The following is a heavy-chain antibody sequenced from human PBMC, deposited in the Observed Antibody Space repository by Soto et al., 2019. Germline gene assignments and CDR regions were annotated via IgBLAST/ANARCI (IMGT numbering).Heavy chain of an antibody. CDR3: ARAHDYGDYVNY. CDR2: INPSGGST. D-gene: IGHD4-17*01. J-gene: IGHJ4*02. Sequence: QVQLVPSGAEVKKPGASVKVSCKASGYTFTSYYMHWVRQAPGQGLEWVVIINPSGGSTSYAQKFQGRGNMTRDTSTSTVYMQLSSLRSEYTAVYYGARAHDYGDYVNYFFQGPLVSVSS. V-gene: IGHV1-46*03. CDR1: GYTFTSYY.